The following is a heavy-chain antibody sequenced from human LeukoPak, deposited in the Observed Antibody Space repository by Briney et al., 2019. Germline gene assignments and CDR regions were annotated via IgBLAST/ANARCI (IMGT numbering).Heavy chain of an antibody. CDR1: GFTFDDYA. Sequence: GRSLRLSCAASGFTFDDYAMHWVRQAPGKGLEWVSGISWNSGSIGYADSVKGRFTISRDNAKNSLYLQMNSLRAEDTALYYCAKDIGEYYYGSGSYYHNLGYFDYWGQGTLVTVSS. V-gene: IGHV3-9*01. CDR2: ISWNSGSI. D-gene: IGHD3-10*01. CDR3: AKDIGEYYYGSGSYYHNLGYFDY. J-gene: IGHJ4*02.